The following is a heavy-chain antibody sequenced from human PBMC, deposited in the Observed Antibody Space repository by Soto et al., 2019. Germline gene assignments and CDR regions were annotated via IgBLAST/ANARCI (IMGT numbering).Heavy chain of an antibody. V-gene: IGHV4-59*01. Sequence: TLSLTCTVAGGSTSGYYWSWIRQPPGKGLEWIGYIYYTGNTNYNPSLKSRVTISVDTSKNQFSLKLSSVTAADTALYYCARDRSMDGGYYFDYWGPGTLVTVSS. CDR2: IYYTGNT. CDR1: GGSTSGYY. J-gene: IGHJ4*02. D-gene: IGHD3-10*01. CDR3: ARDRSMDGGYYFDY.